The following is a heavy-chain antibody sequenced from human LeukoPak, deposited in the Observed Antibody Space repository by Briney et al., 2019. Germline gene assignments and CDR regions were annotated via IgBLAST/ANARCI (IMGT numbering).Heavy chain of an antibody. CDR2: MKDDGNEI. D-gene: IGHD1-26*01. Sequence: QPGGSLRLSCTASGSTFKNYRMTWVRQAPGKGLEWVASMKDDGNEIQYVDSVKGRFTISRDNAKSSLYLQMNNLRAEDTAVYYCARNRATNDYWGQGTLVTVSS. CDR1: GSTFKNYR. V-gene: IGHV3-7*01. CDR3: ARNRATNDY. J-gene: IGHJ4*02.